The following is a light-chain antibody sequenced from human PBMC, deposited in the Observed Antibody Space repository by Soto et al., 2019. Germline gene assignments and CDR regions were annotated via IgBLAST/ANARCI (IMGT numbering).Light chain of an antibody. CDR1: SSDVGGYNY. V-gene: IGLV2-14*01. CDR3: CSYTSSSLYV. CDR2: DVS. Sequence: QSVLTQPASVSGSPGQSITISCTGTSSDVGGYNYVSWYQQLPGKAPKLMIYDVSDRPSGVSNRFSGSKSGNTASLTISGLQAEDEADYYCCSYTSSSLYVFGTGTKVTVL. J-gene: IGLJ1*01.